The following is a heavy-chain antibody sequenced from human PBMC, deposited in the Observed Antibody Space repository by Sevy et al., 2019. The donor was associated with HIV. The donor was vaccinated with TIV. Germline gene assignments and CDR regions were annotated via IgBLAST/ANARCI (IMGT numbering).Heavy chain of an antibody. CDR3: ALERLSSAVAEYFHN. CDR1: GFTFNFFS. V-gene: IGHV3-30-3*01. J-gene: IGHJ1*01. D-gene: IGHD1-1*01. CDR2: ISFDGSNE. Sequence: GGSLRLSCAASGFTFNFFSMHWVRQAPGKGLKWVATISFDGSNEHYADSVKGRFTISRDNSKNSLFLQMNSLRADDSAVYYCALERLSSAVAEYFHNWGQGTLVTVSS.